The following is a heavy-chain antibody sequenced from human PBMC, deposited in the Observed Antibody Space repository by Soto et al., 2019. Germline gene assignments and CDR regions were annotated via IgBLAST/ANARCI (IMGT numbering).Heavy chain of an antibody. D-gene: IGHD6-6*01. CDR2: ISWNSGSI. V-gene: IGHV3-9*01. J-gene: IGHJ6*02. CDR1: GFTFDDYA. Sequence: SLRLSCAASGFTFDDYARHWVRQAPGKGLEWVSGISWNSGSIGYADSVKGRFTISRDNAKNSLYLQMNSLRAEHTALYYCAKVIAARPFYYSGMDVWGQGTTVTVSS. CDR3: AKVIAARPFYYSGMDV.